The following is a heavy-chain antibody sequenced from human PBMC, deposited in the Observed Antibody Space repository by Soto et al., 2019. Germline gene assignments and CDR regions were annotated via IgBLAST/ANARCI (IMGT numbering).Heavy chain of an antibody. CDR2: IYYSGST. V-gene: IGHV4-59*01. CDR3: ARDRGEYSSSSDWFDP. J-gene: IGHJ5*02. Sequence: SETLSLTCTVSGGSISSYYWSWIRQPPGKGLEWIGYIYYSGSTNYNPSLKSRVTISVDTSKNQFSLKLSSVTAADTAVYYCARDRGEYSSSSDWFDPWGQGTRVTVSS. D-gene: IGHD6-6*01. CDR1: GGSISSYY.